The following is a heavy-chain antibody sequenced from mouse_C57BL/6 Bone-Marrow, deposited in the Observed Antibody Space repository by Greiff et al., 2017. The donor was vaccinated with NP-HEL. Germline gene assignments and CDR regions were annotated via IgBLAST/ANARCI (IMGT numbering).Heavy chain of an antibody. J-gene: IGHJ2*01. CDR1: GFNIKDDY. V-gene: IGHV14-4*01. D-gene: IGHD3-3*01. CDR3: TTCWDRGDY. CDR2: IDPENGDT. Sequence: VQLQQSGAELVRPGASVKLSCTASGFNIKDDYMHWVKQRPEQGLEWIGWIDPENGDTEYASKFQGKATITADTSSNPAYLQLSSLTSEDTAVYYYTTCWDRGDYWCQSTTLTGSS.